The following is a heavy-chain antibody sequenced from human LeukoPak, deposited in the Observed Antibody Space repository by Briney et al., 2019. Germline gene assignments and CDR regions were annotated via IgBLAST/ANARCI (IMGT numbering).Heavy chain of an antibody. D-gene: IGHD2-21*02. J-gene: IGHJ5*02. CDR3: AREAYCGGDCYSYWFDP. V-gene: IGHV4-30-4*01. Sequence: SETLSLTCTVSGGSISSGDYYWSWIRQPPGKGLEWIGYIYYSGSTYYNPSLKSRVTTSVDTSKNQFSLKLSSVTAADTAVYYCAREAYCGGDCYSYWFDPWGQGTLVTVSS. CDR2: IYYSGST. CDR1: GGSISSGDYY.